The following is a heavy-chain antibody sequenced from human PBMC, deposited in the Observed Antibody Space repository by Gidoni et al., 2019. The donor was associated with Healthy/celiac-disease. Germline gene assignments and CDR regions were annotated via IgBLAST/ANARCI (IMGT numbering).Heavy chain of an antibody. CDR2: SSWNSGSI. CDR1: GFTFDDYA. CDR3: AKDRGYSYGYWFDP. Sequence: EVQLVESGGGLVQPGRSLRLSCAASGFTFDDYARHWVRQAPGKGLEWVSGSSWNSGSIGYADSVKGRFTISRDNAKNSLDLQMNSLRAEDTALYYCAKDRGYSYGYWFDPWGQGTLVTVSS. D-gene: IGHD5-18*01. V-gene: IGHV3-9*01. J-gene: IGHJ5*02.